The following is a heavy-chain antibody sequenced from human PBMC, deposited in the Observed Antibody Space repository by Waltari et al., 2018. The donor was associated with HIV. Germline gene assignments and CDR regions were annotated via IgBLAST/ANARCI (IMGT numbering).Heavy chain of an antibody. D-gene: IGHD5-12*01. CDR2: IYWNDNK. CDR1: GVSLTTSGEG. J-gene: IGHJ4*02. V-gene: IGHV2-5*01. Sequence: QITLKESDPTLLKPTQTLTLTCTFSGVSLTTSGEGVGWIRQPPGKALEWIALIYWNDNKRYSPSLKSRLTSTKDTSKNQVVLTLANVDPVDTAVYYCSTDVVKWLPSHNYFDYWGQGTLVTVSS. CDR3: STDVVKWLPSHNYFDY.